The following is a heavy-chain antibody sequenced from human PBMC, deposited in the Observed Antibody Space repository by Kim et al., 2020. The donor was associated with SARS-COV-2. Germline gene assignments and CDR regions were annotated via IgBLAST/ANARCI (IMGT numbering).Heavy chain of an antibody. CDR3: ATYYYSSSWAFDY. J-gene: IGHJ4*02. V-gene: IGHV3-7*03. CDR1: GFTFSSYW. CDR2: IKPDGSEK. Sequence: GGSLRLSCAASGFTFSSYWMSWVRQAPGKGLEWVAIIKPDGSEKYYVDSVKGRFTISRDNAKNSLYLQMNSLRAEDTAVYYCATYYYSSSWAFDYWGQGTLVTVSS. D-gene: IGHD6-13*01.